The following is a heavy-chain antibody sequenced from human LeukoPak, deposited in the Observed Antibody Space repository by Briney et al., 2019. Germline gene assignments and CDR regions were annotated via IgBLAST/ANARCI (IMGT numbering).Heavy chain of an antibody. V-gene: IGHV1-69*04. D-gene: IGHD2-15*01. CDR2: IIPILGIA. CDR1: GGTFSSYA. Sequence: GASVKVSCKASGGTFSSYAISWVRQAPGQGLEWMGRIIPILGIANYAQKFQGRVTMTEDTSTDTAYMELSSLRSEDTAVYYCATDRIRSGMDVWGQGTTVTVSS. CDR3: ATDRIRSGMDV. J-gene: IGHJ6*02.